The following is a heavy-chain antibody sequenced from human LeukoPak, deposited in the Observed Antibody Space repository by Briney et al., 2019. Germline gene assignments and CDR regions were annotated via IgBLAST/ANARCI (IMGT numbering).Heavy chain of an antibody. CDR1: GYTFTSYG. D-gene: IGHD3-10*01. Sequence: ASVKVSCKASGYTFTSYGISWVRQAPGQGLEWMGWISAYNGNTNYAQKLQGRVTMTTDTSTSTAYMELRSLRSDDTAVYYCAREGTYYYGSGIGSARLGEDYYYYGMDVWGKGTTVTVSS. J-gene: IGHJ6*04. V-gene: IGHV1-18*04. CDR2: ISAYNGNT. CDR3: AREGTYYYGSGIGSARLGEDYYYYGMDV.